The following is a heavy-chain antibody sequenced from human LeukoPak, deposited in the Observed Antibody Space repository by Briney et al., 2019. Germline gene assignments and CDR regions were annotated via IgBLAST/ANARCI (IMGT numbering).Heavy chain of an antibody. CDR3: ARSGGSGGYYILFDY. D-gene: IGHD3-10*01. CDR1: RYTFTSYY. CDR2: INPSGGST. V-gene: IGHV1-46*01. Sequence: AAVKVSCMPSRYTFTSYYMHWVRQPPRQGVEWMGLINPSGGSTSYAQKFQGRVTMTRDTSTSTVYMELSSLRSEDTAVYYCARSGGSGGYYILFDYWGQGTRVTVSS. J-gene: IGHJ4*02.